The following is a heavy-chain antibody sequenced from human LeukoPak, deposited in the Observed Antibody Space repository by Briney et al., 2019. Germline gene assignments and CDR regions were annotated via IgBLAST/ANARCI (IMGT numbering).Heavy chain of an antibody. Sequence: GGSLRLSCAASGFTFDDYAMHWVRQAPGKGLGWVSGISWNSGSIGYADSVKGRFTISRDNAKNSLYLQMNSLRAEDTAVYYCARDHYDSSGYGSFDIWGQGTMVTVSS. J-gene: IGHJ3*02. V-gene: IGHV3-9*01. CDR1: GFTFDDYA. D-gene: IGHD3-22*01. CDR2: ISWNSGSI. CDR3: ARDHYDSSGYGSFDI.